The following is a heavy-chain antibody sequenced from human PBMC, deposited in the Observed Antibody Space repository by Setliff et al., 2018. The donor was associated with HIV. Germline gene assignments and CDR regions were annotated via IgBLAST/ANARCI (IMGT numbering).Heavy chain of an antibody. D-gene: IGHD4-17*01. J-gene: IGHJ6*03. CDR2: VEPQHGET. V-gene: IGHV1-69-2*01. Sequence: ASVKVSCKASGYTFTDYYMHWVQQAPGKGLEWMGRVEPQHGETIFAGKFQRRVTITADTSTDTAYMELSSLRSEDTAVYFCARGTTATDYYYYMDVWGKGTSVTVSS. CDR1: GYTFTDYY. CDR3: ARGTTATDYYYYMDV.